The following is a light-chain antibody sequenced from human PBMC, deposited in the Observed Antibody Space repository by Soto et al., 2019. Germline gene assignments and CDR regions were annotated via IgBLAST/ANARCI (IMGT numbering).Light chain of an antibody. V-gene: IGKV4-1*01. Sequence: DIVMTQSPDSLAVSLGERATINCKSSQSVLYNSNNKDYLAWYQQKPGQPPDLLIYWASTRESGVPDRFSGSGSGRDFTLTISSLQAEDVAVYYCQQYYSTPPTFGQGTKVEIK. CDR3: QQYYSTPPT. J-gene: IGKJ1*01. CDR2: WAS. CDR1: QSVLYNSNNKDY.